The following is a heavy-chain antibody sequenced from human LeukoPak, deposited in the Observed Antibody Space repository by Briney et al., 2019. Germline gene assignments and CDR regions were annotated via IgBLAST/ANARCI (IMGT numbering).Heavy chain of an antibody. CDR1: GFTVSSNY. Sequence: QSGGSLRLSCAASGFTVSSNYMSWVRQAPGKGLEWVSVIYSGGSTYYADSVKGRFTISRDNSENTLYLQMNSLRAEDTAVYYCARDHYDILTGYHPGDYWGQGTLVTVSS. D-gene: IGHD3-9*01. V-gene: IGHV3-53*01. J-gene: IGHJ4*02. CDR3: ARDHYDILTGYHPGDY. CDR2: IYSGGST.